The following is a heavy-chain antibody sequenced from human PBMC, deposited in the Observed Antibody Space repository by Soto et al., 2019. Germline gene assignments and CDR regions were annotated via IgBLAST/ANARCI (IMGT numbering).Heavy chain of an antibody. CDR3: ARNTYCFTSGCYYTDY. J-gene: IGHJ4*02. D-gene: IGHD2-2*01. CDR2: IYASGTT. V-gene: IGHV3-66*01. CDR1: EFSVSSNY. Sequence: EVQLVESGGGLVQPGESLRLSCAASEFSVSSNYMSWVRQAPGKGLEWVSVIYASGTTYYADSVRGRFTISRDSSKNTLYLQMNSLRAEDTAVYYCARNTYCFTSGCYYTDYWGQGTLVTVSS.